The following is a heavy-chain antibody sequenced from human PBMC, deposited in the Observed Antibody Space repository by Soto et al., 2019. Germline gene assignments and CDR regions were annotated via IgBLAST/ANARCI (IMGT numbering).Heavy chain of an antibody. V-gene: IGHV3-21*01. J-gene: IGHJ4*02. Sequence: EVQLVESGGGLVKPGGSLRLSCAASGFTFSSYSMNWVRQAPGKGLEWVSSISSSSSYIYYADSVKGRFTISRDNAKNSLYLQMNSLRAEDTAVYYCAREGSYYDILTGSETFDYWGQGTLVTVSS. CDR3: AREGSYYDILTGSETFDY. D-gene: IGHD3-9*01. CDR2: ISSSSSYI. CDR1: GFTFSSYS.